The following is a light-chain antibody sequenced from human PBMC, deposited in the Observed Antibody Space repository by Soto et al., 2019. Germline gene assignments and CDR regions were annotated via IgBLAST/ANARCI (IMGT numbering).Light chain of an antibody. J-gene: IGKJ1*01. V-gene: IGKV3-15*01. CDR1: QSVSSN. CDR3: QQDNNWPPWT. Sequence: EIVMTQSPATLSVSPGERATLSCRASQSVSSNLAWYQQKPGQAPRLLIYGASTRATGIPARFSGSGSGTEFTLTTSSLQSEDVVVYYCQQDNNWPPWTFGQGTKVEIK. CDR2: GAS.